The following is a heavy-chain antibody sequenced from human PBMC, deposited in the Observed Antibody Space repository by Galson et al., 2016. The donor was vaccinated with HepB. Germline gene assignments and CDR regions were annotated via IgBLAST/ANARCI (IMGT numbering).Heavy chain of an antibody. CDR2: IRTYNGNT. CDR3: ATARGSHVGDF. Sequence: SVKVSCKASGYTFTRNGISWVRQAPGQGLEWMGWIRTYNGNTNYAQKFQGRVTMTEDTSTDTAYMELSSLRSEDTAVYYCATARGSHVGDFWGQGTLVTVSS. CDR1: GYTFTRNG. J-gene: IGHJ4*02. D-gene: IGHD1-26*01. V-gene: IGHV1-18*01.